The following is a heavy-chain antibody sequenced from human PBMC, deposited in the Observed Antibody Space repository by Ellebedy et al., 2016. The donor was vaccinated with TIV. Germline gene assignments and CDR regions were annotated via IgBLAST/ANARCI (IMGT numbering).Heavy chain of an antibody. D-gene: IGHD3-22*01. CDR3: ASVSMIVVPGVDAFDI. CDR2: ISRSSTTI. Sequence: PGGSLRLSCTASGFTVNNAWLSWVRQAPGKGLQWISYISRSSTTIYYADSVKGRFTISRDNAKNSLFLQMNSLRAEDSAVYYCASVSMIVVPGVDAFDIWGQGTMVTVSS. J-gene: IGHJ3*02. V-gene: IGHV3-48*01. CDR1: GFTVNNAW.